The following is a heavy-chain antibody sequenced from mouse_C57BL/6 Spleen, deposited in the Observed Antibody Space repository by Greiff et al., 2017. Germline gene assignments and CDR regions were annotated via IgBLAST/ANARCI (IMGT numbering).Heavy chain of an antibody. V-gene: IGHV1-82*01. J-gene: IGHJ4*01. CDR2: IYPGDGDT. CDR3: ARPYYDSGAMDY. CDR1: GYAFSSSW. Sequence: QVQLQQSGPELVKPGASVKISCKASGYAFSSSWMNWVKQRPGKGLEWIGRIYPGDGDTNYNGKFKGKATLTADKSSSTAYMQLSSLTSEDSAVYFCARPYYDSGAMDYWGQGTSVTVSS. D-gene: IGHD2-4*01.